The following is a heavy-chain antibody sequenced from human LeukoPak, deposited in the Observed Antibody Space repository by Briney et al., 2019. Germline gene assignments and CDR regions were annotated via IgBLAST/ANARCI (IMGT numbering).Heavy chain of an antibody. Sequence: GRSLRLSCAASGFTFDDYAMHWVRQAPGKGLEWVSGISWNSGSIGYADSVKGRFTISRDNAKNSLYLQIHSLRAEDMALYYSAKDIGPSGQYYFDYCGQGTLVSVSS. J-gene: IGHJ4*02. V-gene: IGHV3-9*03. CDR1: GFTFDDYA. CDR3: AKDIGPSGQYYFDY. D-gene: IGHD6-19*01. CDR2: ISWNSGSI.